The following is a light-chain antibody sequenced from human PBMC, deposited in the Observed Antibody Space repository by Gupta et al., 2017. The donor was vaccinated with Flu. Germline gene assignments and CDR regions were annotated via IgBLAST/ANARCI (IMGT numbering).Light chain of an antibody. CDR1: QSVGTS. CDR3: QQRTNWRWT. Sequence: ELVFTQSPAPLSLSPGASATLSCRASQSVGTSLSWYQQKPGQSPRRLIFDASNRATGIPARFSGGGSGTDFTRTIRSLEPEDFVVYYCQQRTNWRWTFGQGTKVEIK. V-gene: IGKV3-11*01. J-gene: IGKJ1*01. CDR2: DAS.